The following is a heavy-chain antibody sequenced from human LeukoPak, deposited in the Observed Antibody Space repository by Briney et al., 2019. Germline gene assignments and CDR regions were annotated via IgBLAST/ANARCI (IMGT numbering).Heavy chain of an antibody. CDR2: IIPIFGTA. CDR1: GGTLSSYA. CDR3: ARTTGDYGPGAFDI. J-gene: IGHJ3*02. Sequence: SVKVSCKASGGTLSSYAISWVRQAPGQGLEWMGGIIPIFGTANYAQKFQGRVTITADESTSTAYMELSSLRSEDTAVYYCARTTGDYGPGAFDIWGQGTMVTVSS. D-gene: IGHD4-17*01. V-gene: IGHV1-69*01.